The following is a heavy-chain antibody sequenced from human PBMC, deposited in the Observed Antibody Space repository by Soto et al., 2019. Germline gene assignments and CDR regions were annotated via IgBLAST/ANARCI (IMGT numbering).Heavy chain of an antibody. D-gene: IGHD1-26*01. J-gene: IGHJ4*02. CDR1: GFSLSTSGAG. CDR2: ISWKDEK. Sequence: QITLKESGPTLVKPTQTLTVTCTFSGFSLSTSGAGVGWIRQSPGKAPEWLALISWKDEKRYNPGLKSRLTIAKDTSKNPVVITMTALDPVDTATYFCAHRYGGNYYRWYFDSWGQGTLVTVSS. CDR3: AHRYGGNYYRWYFDS. V-gene: IGHV2-5*01.